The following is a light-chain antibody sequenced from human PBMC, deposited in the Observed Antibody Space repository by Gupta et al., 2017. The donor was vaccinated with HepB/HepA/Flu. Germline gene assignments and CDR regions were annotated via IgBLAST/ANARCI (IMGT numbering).Light chain of an antibody. CDR3: QQYGSSPMT. Sequence: ENVLTPSPGTLSLSPGARATLSCRASQSVSSSYLAWYQQKPGQAPRLLIYGASSRATGIPDRFSGSGSGTDFTLTISRLEPEDFAVYYCQQYGSSPMTFGGGTKVEIK. J-gene: IGKJ4*01. CDR2: GAS. V-gene: IGKV3-20*01. CDR1: QSVSSSY.